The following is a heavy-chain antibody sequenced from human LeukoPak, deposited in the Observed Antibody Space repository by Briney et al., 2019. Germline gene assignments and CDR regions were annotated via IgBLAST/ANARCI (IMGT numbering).Heavy chain of an antibody. CDR1: GYTFTGYY. V-gene: IGHV1-2*02. CDR3: ARDQHSSSWYYYYGMDV. D-gene: IGHD6-13*01. J-gene: IGHJ6*02. CDR2: INPNSGGT. Sequence: GASVKVSCKASGYTFTGYYMHWVRQAPGQGLEWMGWINPNSGGTNYAQKFQGRVTMTRDTSISTAYMELSRLRSDDTAVYYCARDQHSSSWYYYYGMDVWGQGTTVTVSS.